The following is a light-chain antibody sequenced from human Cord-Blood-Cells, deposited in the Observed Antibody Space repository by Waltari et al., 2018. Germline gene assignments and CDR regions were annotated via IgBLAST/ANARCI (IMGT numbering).Light chain of an antibody. V-gene: IGLV2-8*01. J-gene: IGLJ3*02. Sequence: QSALTQPPSASGSPGQSVTISCTGTSSDVGGYNYVSWYQQHPGKAPTLMIYEVSKRPSGVPDRFSGPKSGNPASLTVSGLQAEDEADYYCSSYAGSNNWVFGGGTKLTVL. CDR3: SSYAGSNNWV. CDR1: SSDVGGYNY. CDR2: EVS.